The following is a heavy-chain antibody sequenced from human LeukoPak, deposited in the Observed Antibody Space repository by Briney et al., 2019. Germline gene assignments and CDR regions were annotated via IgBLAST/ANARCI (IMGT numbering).Heavy chain of an antibody. CDR3: AKDRFRYCSGGSCYPFDY. D-gene: IGHD2-15*01. J-gene: IGHJ4*02. CDR2: ISWDGGST. V-gene: IGHV3-43*01. CDR1: GFTFDDYT. Sequence: PGGSLRLSCAASGFTFDDYTMHWVRQAPGKGLEWASLISWDGGSTYYADSVKGRFTISRDNSKNSLYLQMNSLRTEDTALYYCAKDRFRYCSGGSCYPFDYWGQGTLVTVSS.